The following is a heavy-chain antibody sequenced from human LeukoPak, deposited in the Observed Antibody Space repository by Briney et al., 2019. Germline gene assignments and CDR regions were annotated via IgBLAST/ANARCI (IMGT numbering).Heavy chain of an antibody. CDR1: GGSISSYF. D-gene: IGHD3-3*01. Sequence: SETLSLTCTGSGGSISSYFWSWIRQPAGKGLEWIGRIYTSGSTNYNPSLKSRVTISADKSTNQFSLKLSSVTAADTAVYYCARDRFGDLNYFDYWGQGTLVTVSS. J-gene: IGHJ4*02. CDR2: IYTSGST. V-gene: IGHV4-4*07. CDR3: ARDRFGDLNYFDY.